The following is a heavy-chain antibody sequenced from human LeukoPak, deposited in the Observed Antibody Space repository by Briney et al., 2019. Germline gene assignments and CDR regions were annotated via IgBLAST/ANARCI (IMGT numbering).Heavy chain of an antibody. CDR1: GGSISSYY. J-gene: IGHJ4*02. CDR3: ARGYSPYYDILTGYYSPWYYFDY. V-gene: IGHV4-59*01. CDR2: IYYSGST. D-gene: IGHD3-9*01. Sequence: SETLSLTCTVSGGSISSYYWSWIRQPPGKGLEWIGYIYYSGSTNYNPSLKSRVTISVDTSKNQFPLKLSSVTAADTAVYYCARGYSPYYDILTGYYSPWYYFDYWGQGTLVTVSS.